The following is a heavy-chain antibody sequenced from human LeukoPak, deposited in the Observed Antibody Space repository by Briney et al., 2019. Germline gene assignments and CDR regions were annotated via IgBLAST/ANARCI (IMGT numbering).Heavy chain of an antibody. CDR1: GRSISSHY. J-gene: IGHJ6*03. Sequence: SETLSLTRTLSGRSISSHYWSWTRQPPGKGLEWSGYILYSGSTNYNPPLKTRLPITRDISKTRFPMKLISVTAADTAVYYCARGYYGSGSYYPPYYYMDVWGKGTTVTISS. V-gene: IGHV4-59*11. D-gene: IGHD3-10*01. CDR3: ARGYYGSGSYYPPYYYMDV. CDR2: ILYSGST.